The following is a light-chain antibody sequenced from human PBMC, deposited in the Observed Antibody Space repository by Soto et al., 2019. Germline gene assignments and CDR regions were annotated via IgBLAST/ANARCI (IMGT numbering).Light chain of an antibody. J-gene: IGKJ5*01. CDR2: GAS. CDR3: QQRSNWPIT. CDR1: QSVSSN. V-gene: IGKV3-11*01. Sequence: EIVMTQCPATLSVSPGERATLSCRASQSVSSNLAWYQQKPGQAPRLLIHGASSRVTGIPARFSGSGSGTDFTLTISSLEPEDFAVYYCQQRSNWPITFGQGTRLEIK.